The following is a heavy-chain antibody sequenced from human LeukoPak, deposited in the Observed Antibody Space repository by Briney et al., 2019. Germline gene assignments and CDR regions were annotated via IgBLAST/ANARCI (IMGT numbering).Heavy chain of an antibody. CDR3: GRDSSVEPGLSKDV. CDR2: IKLSSGDT. V-gene: IGHV1-2*02. J-gene: IGHJ6*02. D-gene: IGHD1-1*01. CDR1: GYTFTDYY. Sequence: ASVKVSCRASGYTFTDYYIHWVRQAPGQGLEWMGWIKLSSGDTIYAQKFQGRVTMTRDTSITTAYMELSRLTSDDTAVYYCGRDSSVEPGLSKDVWGQGTTVTVSS.